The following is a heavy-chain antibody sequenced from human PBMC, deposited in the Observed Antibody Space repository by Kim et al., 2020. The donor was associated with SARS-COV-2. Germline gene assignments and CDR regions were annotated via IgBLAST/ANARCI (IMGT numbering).Heavy chain of an antibody. V-gene: IGHV3-9*01. J-gene: IGHJ4*02. CDR1: GFTFDDYA. CDR2: ISWNSGSI. CDR3: AKNIRITMVRGVTAFEY. D-gene: IGHD3-10*01. Sequence: GGSLRLSCAASGFTFDDYAMHWVRQAPGKGLEWVSGISWNSGSIGYADSVKGRFTISRDNAKNSLYLQMNSLRAEDTALYYCAKNIRITMVRGVTAFEYWGQGTLVTVSS.